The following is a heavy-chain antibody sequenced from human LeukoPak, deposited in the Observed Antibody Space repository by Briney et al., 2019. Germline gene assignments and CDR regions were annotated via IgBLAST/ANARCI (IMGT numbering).Heavy chain of an antibody. D-gene: IGHD2-15*01. CDR1: RFTISSSY. V-gene: IGHV3-53*01. Sequence: GGSLRLSCAAARFTISSSYMNWARQAPGKWLESVSVIDSGGSTYSADSVKGRFTISRDHSKNTLYLQMHSLRAEDTAVYYCARGCSDGSCYDYWGQGTLVTVSS. CDR2: IDSGGST. CDR3: ARGCSDGSCYDY. J-gene: IGHJ4*02.